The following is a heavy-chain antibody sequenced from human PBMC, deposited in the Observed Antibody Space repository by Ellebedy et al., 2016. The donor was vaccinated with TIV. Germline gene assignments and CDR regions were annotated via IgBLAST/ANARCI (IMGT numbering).Heavy chain of an antibody. CDR3: ARDIHYYDSSGYYFWFDP. Sequence: GESLKISCAASGFTFSSYEMNWVRQAPGKGLEWVSYISSSGSTIYYADSVKGRFTIYRDNAKNSLYLQMNSLRAEDTAVYYCARDIHYYDSSGYYFWFDPWGQGTLVTVSS. D-gene: IGHD3-22*01. J-gene: IGHJ5*02. V-gene: IGHV3-48*03. CDR2: ISSSGSTI. CDR1: GFTFSSYE.